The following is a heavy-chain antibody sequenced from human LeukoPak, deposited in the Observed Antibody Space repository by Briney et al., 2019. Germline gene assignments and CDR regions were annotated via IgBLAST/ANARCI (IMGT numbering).Heavy chain of an antibody. CDR1: GDTFTSYG. Sequence: ASVTVSCTASGDTFTSYGISWVRQAPGQGLEWMGWISAYNGNTNYAQKLQGRVTMTTDTSTSTAYMEVSRLRSDDTAVYYCARRGVGRLLAAAFDIWGQGTMVTVSS. V-gene: IGHV1-18*01. J-gene: IGHJ3*02. CDR3: ARRGVGRLLAAAFDI. D-gene: IGHD3-22*01. CDR2: ISAYNGNT.